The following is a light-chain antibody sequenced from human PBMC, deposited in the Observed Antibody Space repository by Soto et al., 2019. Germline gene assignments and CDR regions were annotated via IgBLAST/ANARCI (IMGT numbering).Light chain of an antibody. CDR3: QQRGGWLT. CDR1: QSVSSY. J-gene: IGKJ4*01. V-gene: IGKV3-11*01. Sequence: EIVLTQSPATLSLSPGERATLSCRASQSVSSYLAWYQQRPGQAPRLLIYDASNRATGIPARFSGSGYGTDFTLTINSLEPEDFAVYYCQQRGGWLTFGGGTKVEIK. CDR2: DAS.